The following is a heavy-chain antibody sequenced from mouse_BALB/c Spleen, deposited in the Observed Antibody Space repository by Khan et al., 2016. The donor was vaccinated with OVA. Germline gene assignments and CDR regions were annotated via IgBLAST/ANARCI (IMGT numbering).Heavy chain of an antibody. V-gene: IGHV1S81*02. J-gene: IGHJ3*01. Sequence: QVQLQQPGAELVKPGASVKLSCKASGYTFTSYYMYWVKQRPGQGLEWIGGINPSNGGTNFNEKFKSKATLTVDKSSSTAYMQLSSLTSEDSAGYYCTRGGAWVTMLSWSAYWGKGTLVTVSA. CDR1: GYTFTSYY. CDR3: TRGGAWVTMLSWSAY. CDR2: INPSNGGT. D-gene: IGHD1-1*02.